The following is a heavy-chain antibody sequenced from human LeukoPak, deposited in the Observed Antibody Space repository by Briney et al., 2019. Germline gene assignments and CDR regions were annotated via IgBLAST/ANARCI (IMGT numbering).Heavy chain of an antibody. CDR1: GYTCTSYD. J-gene: IGHJ5*02. V-gene: IGHV1-8*01. CDR3: ARGPNKYDGGNSGSAWFDP. CDR2: MNPNSGNT. D-gene: IGHD4-23*01. Sequence: ASVKVSCKASGYTCTSYDINWVRQATGLGPEWMGGMNPNSGNTGYAQKFQGRVTMTRNTSISTAYLELSSLTSEDTAVYYCARGPNKYDGGNSGSAWFDPWGQGSLVTVSS.